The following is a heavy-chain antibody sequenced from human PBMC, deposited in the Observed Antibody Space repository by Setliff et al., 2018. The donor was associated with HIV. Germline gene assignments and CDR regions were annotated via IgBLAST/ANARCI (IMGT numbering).Heavy chain of an antibody. CDR3: ARDLDPYFAMAV. V-gene: IGHV3-23*01. CDR2: VGCWGTCT. CDR1: GFTVNSGA. Sequence: GESLELSCAGSGFTVNSGAMNWVRQAPGKGLEWVSTVGCWGTCTYFADSVKGRFTISADTSKNTLYLQMTRLSAEDTAVYYCARDLDPYFAMAVWGQGTTVTVSS. J-gene: IGHJ6*02.